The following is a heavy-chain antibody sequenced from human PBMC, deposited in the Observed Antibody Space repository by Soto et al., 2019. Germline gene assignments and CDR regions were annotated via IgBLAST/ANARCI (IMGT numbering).Heavy chain of an antibody. CDR1: GFTFSRYS. V-gene: IGHV3-48*01. D-gene: IGHD2-2*01. CDR3: ARDIVVVPIVANDH. Sequence: EVQLVESGGGSVQPGGSLRLSCAASGFTFSRYSMKWVRQAPGKGLEWVSYITSSSSTIYYADSVKGRFTISRDNAKNSLYLQMNSLRAEDTAVYYCARDIVVVPIVANDHWGQGTLVTVSS. CDR2: ITSSSSTI. J-gene: IGHJ4*02.